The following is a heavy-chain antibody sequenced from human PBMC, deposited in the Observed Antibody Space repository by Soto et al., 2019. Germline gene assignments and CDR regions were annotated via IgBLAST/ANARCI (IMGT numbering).Heavy chain of an antibody. Sequence: QVQLQESGPGLVKPSQTLSLTCTVSGGSISSGDYYWSWIRQPPGKGLEWIGYIYHSGSTYYNPSLKSRVTISVTTSTHQFSLKLSSVTAADTAVYYCARERPDGARLDPWGQGTLVTVSS. CDR1: GGSISSGDYY. D-gene: IGHD6-6*01. CDR3: ARERPDGARLDP. V-gene: IGHV4-30-4*01. J-gene: IGHJ5*02. CDR2: IYHSGST.